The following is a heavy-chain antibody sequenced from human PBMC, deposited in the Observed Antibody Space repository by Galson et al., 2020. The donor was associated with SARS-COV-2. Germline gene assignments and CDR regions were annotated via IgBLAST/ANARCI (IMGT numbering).Heavy chain of an antibody. D-gene: IGHD3-22*01. J-gene: IGHJ2*01. CDR3: ARQGVNMIVLVTVPGWYFDL. CDR1: GYSVSTTNY. Sequence: SETLSLTCTVSGYSVSTTNYWGWVRQPPGRGLEWIGSVYPSGTTYYNPSLKSRVNITVDTSTTQFSLRLDSVTAADTALYYCARQGVNMIVLVTVPGWYFDLWGRGTLVTVSS. V-gene: IGHV4-38-2*02. CDR2: VYPSGTT.